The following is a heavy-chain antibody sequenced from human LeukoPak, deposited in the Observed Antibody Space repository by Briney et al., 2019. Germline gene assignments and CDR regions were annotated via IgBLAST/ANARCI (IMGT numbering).Heavy chain of an antibody. CDR1: GGTFGGYT. J-gene: IGHJ6*03. CDR2: IIPMLRSS. Sequence: SVTVSCKASGGTFGGYTISWVRQAPGQGLEWMGGIIPMLRSSTYSQSFQGRLTITTDESTTTVHMELRSLRSEDTAVYYCARELSAAAPYYMDVWGKGTTVAVSS. V-gene: IGHV1-69*16. CDR3: ARELSAAAPYYMDV. D-gene: IGHD6-25*01.